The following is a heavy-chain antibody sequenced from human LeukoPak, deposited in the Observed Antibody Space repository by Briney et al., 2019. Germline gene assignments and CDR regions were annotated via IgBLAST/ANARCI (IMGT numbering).Heavy chain of an antibody. CDR3: STDSVLFGTIPPI. CDR1: GYTLTELS. J-gene: IGHJ3*02. CDR2: FASGDGES. Sequence: GASVKVSCKVSGYTLTELSIHWVRQPHGKGHEWMGGFASGDGESFLAQKFQERLTMTEDTSTDIAYMELSSLRSEDSAVYYCSTDSVLFGTIPPIWGQGTMVTVSS. V-gene: IGHV1-24*01. D-gene: IGHD1-7*01.